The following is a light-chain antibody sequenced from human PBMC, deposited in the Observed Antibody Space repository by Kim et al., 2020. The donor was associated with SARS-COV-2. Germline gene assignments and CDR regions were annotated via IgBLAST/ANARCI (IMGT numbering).Light chain of an antibody. CDR1: SSDIGGYNF. CDR3: SSYAGRQNLV. V-gene: IGLV2-8*01. CDR2: EVN. Sequence: GPSVTIPCTGTSSDIGGYNFVAWYQHHPGKAPKVMIYEVNKRPSGVPDRFSGSKSGNTASLTVSGLQAEDEADYYCSSYAGRQNLVFGGGTQLTVL. J-gene: IGLJ2*01.